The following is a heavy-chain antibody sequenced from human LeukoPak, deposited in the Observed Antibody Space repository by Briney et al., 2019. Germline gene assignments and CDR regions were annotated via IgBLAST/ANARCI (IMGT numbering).Heavy chain of an antibody. Sequence: GGSLRLSCVASEFSFSNHGMHWVRQAPGKGLEWVAVVSYDGSNKYYTDSVKGRFTISRDNSKNTLSLQMNSLRVEDTAVYYCVKARDLGVTMVRGDWGYFDYWGQGTLVTVSS. CDR1: EFSFSNHG. CDR3: VKARDLGVTMVRGDWGYFDY. D-gene: IGHD3-10*01. V-gene: IGHV3-30*18. J-gene: IGHJ4*02. CDR2: VSYDGSNK.